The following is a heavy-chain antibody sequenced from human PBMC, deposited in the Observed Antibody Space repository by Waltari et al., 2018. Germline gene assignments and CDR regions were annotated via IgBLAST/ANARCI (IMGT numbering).Heavy chain of an antibody. CDR1: GFTFSDYA. CDR2: ITGSGDAT. V-gene: IGHV3-23*01. J-gene: IGHJ4*02. Sequence: EVQLLESGGGSVQPGGSLSLSCAASGFTFSDYAMSWVRQAPGKGLQWVSTITGSGDATFYTDSVKGRFTVSRDNSKRTLYLQMNSLRVEDTAVYFCAKIDCGTIGCRRIDYWDQGILVTVSS. D-gene: IGHD2-21*01. CDR3: AKIDCGTIGCRRIDY.